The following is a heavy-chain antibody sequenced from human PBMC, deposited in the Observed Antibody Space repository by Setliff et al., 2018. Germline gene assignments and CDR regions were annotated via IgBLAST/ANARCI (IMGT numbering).Heavy chain of an antibody. CDR3: ARGRNIAARLLDS. V-gene: IGHV4-34*01. CDR1: GGTFRDYY. CDR2: INHRGST. D-gene: IGHD6-6*01. Sequence: SETLSLTCAAYGGTFRDYYWTWIRQPPGKGLEWIGEINHRGSTNYNPSLKSRANISIDTSKDQFSLKLISMSAADTAVYFCARGRNIAARLLDSWGQGALVTVSS. J-gene: IGHJ4*02.